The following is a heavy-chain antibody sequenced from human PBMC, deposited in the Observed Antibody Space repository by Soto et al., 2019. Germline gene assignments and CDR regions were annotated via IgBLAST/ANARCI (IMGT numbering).Heavy chain of an antibody. V-gene: IGHV1-46*02. Sequence: QVQLVQSGAEVRKPGASVKVSCKPSGYTFNTYYLHWLRQAPGQALEWMGVIHPSGGGTTYAQTFLGRVTVTRDKSTTTVFMELSSLRSDDTAVYYCARGGHIAVVTASFDYWGQGTLVTVSS. J-gene: IGHJ4*02. CDR3: ARGGHIAVVTASFDY. D-gene: IGHD2-21*02. CDR1: GYTFNTYY. CDR2: IHPSGGGT.